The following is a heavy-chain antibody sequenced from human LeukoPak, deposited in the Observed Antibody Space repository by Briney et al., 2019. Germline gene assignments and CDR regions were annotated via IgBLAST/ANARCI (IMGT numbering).Heavy chain of an antibody. CDR2: IYTSGST. V-gene: IGHV4-4*07. D-gene: IGHD3-3*01. CDR1: GGSISSYY. J-gene: IGHJ5*02. Sequence: SETLSLTCTVSGGSISSYYWSWIRQPAGKGLEWIGRIYTSGSTNYNPSLKSRVTMSVDTSKNQFSLKLSSVTAADTAVYYCARWSGYYPRYNWFDPWGQGTLVTVSS. CDR3: ARWSGYYPRYNWFDP.